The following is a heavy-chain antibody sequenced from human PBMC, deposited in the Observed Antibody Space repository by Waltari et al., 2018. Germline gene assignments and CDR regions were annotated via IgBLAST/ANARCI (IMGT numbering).Heavy chain of an antibody. CDR2: IIPIFVTA. J-gene: IGHJ5*02. CDR1: GGTFSSYA. CDR3: ASTLRITIFGVVTYNWFDP. D-gene: IGHD3-3*01. Sequence: QVQLVQSGAEVKKTGSSVKVSCKASGGTFSSYALSWVRQAPGQGLEWMGGIIPIFVTANYAQKFQGRVTITTDESTSTAYMELSSLRSEDTAVYYCASTLRITIFGVVTYNWFDPWGQGTLVTVSS. V-gene: IGHV1-69*05.